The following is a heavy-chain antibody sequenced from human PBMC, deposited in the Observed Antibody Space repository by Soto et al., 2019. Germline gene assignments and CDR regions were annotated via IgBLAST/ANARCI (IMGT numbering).Heavy chain of an antibody. CDR1: GFTFSSLC. V-gene: IGHV3-74*01. CDR3: AIDVSGNSSWYDNVVY. CDR2: IFSSGSNT. D-gene: IGHD6-13*01. Sequence: EVQLVESGGGLVQPGGSLRLSCAASGFTFSSLCMHWVRQVPGKGLVWVSRIFSSGSNTYYADSVKGRFTISRDNAKNMLYLQMNNLRAEDMAVDYCAIDVSGNSSWYDNVVYWGQGILVTVSS. J-gene: IGHJ4*02.